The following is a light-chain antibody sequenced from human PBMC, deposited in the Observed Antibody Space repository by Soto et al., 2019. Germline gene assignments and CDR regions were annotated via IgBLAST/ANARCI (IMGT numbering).Light chain of an antibody. J-gene: IGKJ3*01. V-gene: IGKV3-20*01. CDR2: GAS. Sequence: EIGLTQSPGTLSLSPGERATLSCRASQSISSNYLAWYQQRPGQAPRLLIFGASYRATGIPDRFSGSGSGTDFTLTISRLEPEDFAVYYCQQYSSSPPEFTFGPGTKVDSK. CDR1: QSISSNY. CDR3: QQYSSSPPEFT.